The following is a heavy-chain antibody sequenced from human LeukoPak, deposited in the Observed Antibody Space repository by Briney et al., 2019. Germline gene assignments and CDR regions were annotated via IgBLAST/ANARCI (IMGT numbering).Heavy chain of an antibody. CDR1: GFAFSNYA. D-gene: IGHD3/OR15-3a*01. Sequence: PGGSLGLSCSASGFAFSNYAMHWVRQAPGKGLEHVSAINSNGGRTYYADSVKGRFTISGDNSMGTLFLQMSSLSAEDTAVYYCVKGTGTKYYYYGMDVWGQGTTVTVSS. J-gene: IGHJ6*02. V-gene: IGHV3-64D*06. CDR3: VKGTGTKYYYYGMDV. CDR2: INSNGGRT.